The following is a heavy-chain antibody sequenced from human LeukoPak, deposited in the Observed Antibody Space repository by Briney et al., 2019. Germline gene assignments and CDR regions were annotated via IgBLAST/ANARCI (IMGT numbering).Heavy chain of an antibody. CDR3: AKDQAMSSGWYFDY. CDR2: ISGSGGTT. V-gene: IGHV3-23*01. J-gene: IGHJ4*02. CDR1: GFTFSSYA. D-gene: IGHD6-19*01. Sequence: GGSLRLSCAASGFTFSSYAMSWVRQAPGKGLEWVSGISGSGGTTYYEDSGKGRFTISRDNSNNTLYLQMNSLGAEDTAVYYCAKDQAMSSGWYFDYWGQGTLVTVSS.